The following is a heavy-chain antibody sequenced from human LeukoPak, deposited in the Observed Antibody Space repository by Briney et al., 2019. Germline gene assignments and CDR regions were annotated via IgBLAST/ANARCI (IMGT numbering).Heavy chain of an antibody. CDR1: GGSLSSGGYY. Sequence: SETLSLTCTVSGGSLSSGGYYWSWIRQHPGTGLEWIGYIYYSGSTYYNPSLKSRVTISVDTSKTQFSLKLSSVTAADTAVYYCARVRRNLYSSGWDFDYWGQGTLVTVSS. D-gene: IGHD6-19*01. J-gene: IGHJ4*02. CDR2: IYYSGST. V-gene: IGHV4-31*03. CDR3: ARVRRNLYSSGWDFDY.